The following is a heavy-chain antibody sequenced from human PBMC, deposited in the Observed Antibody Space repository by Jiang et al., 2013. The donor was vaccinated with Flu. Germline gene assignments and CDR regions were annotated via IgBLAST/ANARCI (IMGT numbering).Heavy chain of an antibody. V-gene: IGHV4-4*07. Sequence: NPSLKSRVTMSVDTSKNQFSLKLSSVTAADTAVYYCARDLPDYYDSSGYRPFDYWGQGNPGHRL. D-gene: IGHD3-22*01. J-gene: IGHJ4*02. CDR3: ARDLPDYYDSSGYRPFDY.